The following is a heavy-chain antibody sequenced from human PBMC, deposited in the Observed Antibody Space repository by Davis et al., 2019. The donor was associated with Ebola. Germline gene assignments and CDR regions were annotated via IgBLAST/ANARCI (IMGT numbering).Heavy chain of an antibody. V-gene: IGHV3-15*01. CDR1: GLTFSDAW. CDR3: TKDRPFTGGGVIVH. J-gene: IGHJ4*02. Sequence: PGGSLRLSCAASGLTFSDAWMTWVRQAPGKGLEWVGHIRSKVDGETRDYAAPVKGKFSISRDDSRNTVYLQMNNLEIEDTAVYYCTKDRPFTGGGVIVHWGQGTLVTVSS. CDR2: IRSKVDGETR. D-gene: IGHD2-21*01.